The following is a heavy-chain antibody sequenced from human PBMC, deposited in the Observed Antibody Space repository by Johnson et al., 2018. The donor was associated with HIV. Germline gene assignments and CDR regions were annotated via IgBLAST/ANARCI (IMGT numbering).Heavy chain of an antibody. Sequence: QVQLVESGGGVVQPGRSLRLSCAASGFTFSSYAMHWVRQAPGKGLEWVAVISYDGSNKYYADSVKGRFTISRDNSKNTLYRQMNSLRAEDTAVYYCAKGSWALWSPWGQGTMVAVSS. CDR3: AKGSWALWSP. CDR1: GFTFSSYA. CDR2: ISYDGSNK. V-gene: IGHV3-30*04. D-gene: IGHD1-26*01. J-gene: IGHJ3*01.